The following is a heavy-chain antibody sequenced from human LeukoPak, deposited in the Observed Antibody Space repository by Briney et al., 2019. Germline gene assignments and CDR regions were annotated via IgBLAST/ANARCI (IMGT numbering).Heavy chain of an antibody. D-gene: IGHD3-10*01. V-gene: IGHV1-8*01. CDR3: ARVGGSGSSTTLDY. CDR1: GYSFTSYD. CDR2: MNHNSGNT. Sequence: GASVKVSCKASGYSFTSYDINWVRQATGQGLEWMGWMNHNSGNTGYAQKFQGRVTMTRNTSISTAYMELSSLRSGDTAVYYCARVGGSGSSTTLDYWGQGTLVTVSS. J-gene: IGHJ4*02.